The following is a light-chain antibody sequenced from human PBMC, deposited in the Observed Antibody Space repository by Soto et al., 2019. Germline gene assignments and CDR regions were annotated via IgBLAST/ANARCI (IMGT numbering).Light chain of an antibody. Sequence: EIVLTQSPSTLSLSPGERATLSCRASQSVSSSYLAWYQQKPGQAPRLLIYDASNRATGIPARFSGSGSGTDFTLTISRLEPEDFAVYYCQQYGSLGTFGQGTKVDIK. CDR3: QQYGSLGT. CDR2: DAS. J-gene: IGKJ1*01. V-gene: IGKV3-20*01. CDR1: QSVSSSY.